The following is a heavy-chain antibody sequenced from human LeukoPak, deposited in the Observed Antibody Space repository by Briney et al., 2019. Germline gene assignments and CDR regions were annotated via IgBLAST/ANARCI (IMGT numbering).Heavy chain of an antibody. D-gene: IGHD3-10*01. CDR2: ISYDGSNR. CDR3: ARESKESYGSSFYF. J-gene: IGHJ4*02. V-gene: IGHV3-30-3*01. Sequence: GGSLRLSCAASGFTFSNYAMHWVRQAPGKGLEWVAVISYDGSNRYYANSVKGRFTISRDNSKNTLYVQMDSLRAEDTAVYYCARESKESYGSSFYFWGQGTLVTVSS. CDR1: GFTFSNYA.